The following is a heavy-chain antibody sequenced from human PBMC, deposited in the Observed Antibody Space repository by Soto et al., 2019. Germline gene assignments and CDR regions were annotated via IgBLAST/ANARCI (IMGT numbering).Heavy chain of an antibody. CDR1: GGSFSGYY. D-gene: IGHD6-13*01. V-gene: IGHV4-34*01. CDR2: INHSGST. CDR3: ARGLGASSWYGRGYYYYGMDV. J-gene: IGHJ6*02. Sequence: SETLSLTCAVYGGSFSGYYWSWIRQPPGKGLEWIGEINHSGSTNYNPSLKSRVTISVDTSKNQFSLKLSSVTAADTAVYYCARGLGASSWYGRGYYYYGMDVWGQGTTVTVSS.